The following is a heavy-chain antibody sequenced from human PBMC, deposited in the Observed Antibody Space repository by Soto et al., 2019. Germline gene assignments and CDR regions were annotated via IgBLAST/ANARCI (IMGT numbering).Heavy chain of an antibody. CDR3: ARGVGQQLGDLFDP. CDR1: GYTFTSYA. J-gene: IGHJ5*02. D-gene: IGHD6-13*01. Sequence: QVQLVQSGAEVKKPGASVKVSCKASGYTFTSYAMHWVRQAPGQRLEWMGWINAGNGNTKYSQKFQGRVTITRDTSASTAYMELSSLRSEDTAVYYWARGVGQQLGDLFDPWGQGTLVTVSS. CDR2: INAGNGNT. V-gene: IGHV1-3*01.